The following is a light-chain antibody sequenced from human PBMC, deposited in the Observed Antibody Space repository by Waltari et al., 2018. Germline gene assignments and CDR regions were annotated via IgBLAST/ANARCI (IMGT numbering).Light chain of an antibody. CDR1: QSISRN. V-gene: IGKV3-15*01. CDR3: QQYKDWPHT. Sequence: IVMPQSPATLSVSPGERATLSCRASQSISRNLAWYQQKPGQAPRLLIYGASSTATGMPARFSGSESGAEFTLTISSLQSADSAVYYCQQYKDWPHTFGEGTKVEMK. CDR2: GAS. J-gene: IGKJ4*02.